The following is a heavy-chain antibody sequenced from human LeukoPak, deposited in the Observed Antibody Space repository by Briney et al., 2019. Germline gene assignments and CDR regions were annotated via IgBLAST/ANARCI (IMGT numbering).Heavy chain of an antibody. Sequence: SETLSLTCAVYGGSFSGYYWSWIRQPPGKGLEWIGEINHSGSTNYNPSLKSRVTISVDTSKNQFSLKLSSVTAADTAVYYCARGKSIAAAGTRYYFDYWGQGTLVTVS. J-gene: IGHJ4*02. CDR1: GGSFSGYY. D-gene: IGHD6-13*01. CDR3: ARGKSIAAAGTRYYFDY. CDR2: INHSGST. V-gene: IGHV4-34*01.